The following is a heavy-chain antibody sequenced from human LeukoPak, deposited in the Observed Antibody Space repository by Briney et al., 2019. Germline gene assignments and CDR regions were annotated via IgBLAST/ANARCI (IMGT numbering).Heavy chain of an antibody. CDR1: GFTFNSYG. J-gene: IGHJ4*02. D-gene: IGHD3-10*01. Sequence: GGSLRLSCAASGFTFNSYGMHWVRQAPGKGLEWVAVIWYDGSNKYYADSVKGRFTISRDNSKNTLYLQMNSLRAEDTAVYYCARDYYGSGSYSDYWGQGTLVTVSS. V-gene: IGHV3-33*01. CDR2: IWYDGSNK. CDR3: ARDYYGSGSYSDY.